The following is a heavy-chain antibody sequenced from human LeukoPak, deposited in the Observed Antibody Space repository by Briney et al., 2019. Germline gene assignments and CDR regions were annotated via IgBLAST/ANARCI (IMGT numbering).Heavy chain of an antibody. V-gene: IGHV5-51*01. J-gene: IGHJ4*02. CDR1: GYSFTSYW. D-gene: IGHD5-24*01. CDR2: IYPGDSDT. Sequence: GESLKISCKGSGYSFTSYWIGWVRQMPGKGLEWMGIIYPGDSDTRYSPSFQGQVTISADKSISTAYLQWSSLKASDTAMYYCAGLTRASRDGYNYFDYWSQGTLVTVSS. CDR3: AGLTRASRDGYNYFDY.